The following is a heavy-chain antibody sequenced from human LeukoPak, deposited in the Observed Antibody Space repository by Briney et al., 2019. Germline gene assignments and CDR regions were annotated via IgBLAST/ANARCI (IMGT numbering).Heavy chain of an antibody. V-gene: IGHV5-51*01. J-gene: IGHJ4*02. D-gene: IGHD3-16*01. CDR1: GYSFSNYW. CDR3: ARHYYDYVWGSYGIDY. CDR2: IYPGDSDT. Sequence: KVGESLKISCKGSGYSFSNYWIGWVRQMPGKGLEWMGIIYPGDSDTRYSPSFQGQVTISADKSISTAYLQWSSLKASDTAMYYCARHYYDYVWGSYGIDYWGQGTLVTVSS.